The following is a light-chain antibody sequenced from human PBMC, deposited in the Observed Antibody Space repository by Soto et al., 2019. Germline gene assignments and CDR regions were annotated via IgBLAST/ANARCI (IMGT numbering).Light chain of an antibody. CDR1: QSISIK. CDR3: QQYNDWWT. CDR2: DTS. Sequence: ETVLTQSPAILSLSPGERATLSCRASQSISIKLAWYQQKPGQAPRLLIYDTSSRATGVPARFSGSGFGTEFTLTINSLQSEDFAVYYCQQYNDWWTFGQGTKVEI. J-gene: IGKJ1*01. V-gene: IGKV3-15*01.